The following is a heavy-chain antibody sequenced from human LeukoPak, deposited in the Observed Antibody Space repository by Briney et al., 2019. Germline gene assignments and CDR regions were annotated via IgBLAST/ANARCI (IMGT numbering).Heavy chain of an antibody. Sequence: SVKVSCKASGGTFSSYTISWVRQAPGQGLEWMGRIIPILGIANYAQKFQGRVTITADKSTSTAYMELSSLRSEDTAVYYCARHPPDYYDSSGYYFPFDPWGQGALVTVSS. V-gene: IGHV1-69*02. D-gene: IGHD3-22*01. CDR3: ARHPPDYYDSSGYYFPFDP. J-gene: IGHJ5*02. CDR1: GGTFSSYT. CDR2: IIPILGIA.